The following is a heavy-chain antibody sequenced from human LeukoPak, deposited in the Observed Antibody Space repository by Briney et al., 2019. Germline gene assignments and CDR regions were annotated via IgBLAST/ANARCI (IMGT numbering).Heavy chain of an antibody. CDR1: GGSISSSSYY. J-gene: IGHJ6*02. CDR3: ARDYWGNYYYYGMDV. D-gene: IGHD7-27*01. CDR2: LYDSGST. V-gene: IGHV4-39*02. Sequence: SETLSLTCTVSGGSISSSSYYWDWIRQPPGKGLEWIGNLYDSGSTHYNPSLRSRVTISADTSKNQFSLKLSSVTAADTAVYYCARDYWGNYYYYGMDVWGQGTTVTVSS.